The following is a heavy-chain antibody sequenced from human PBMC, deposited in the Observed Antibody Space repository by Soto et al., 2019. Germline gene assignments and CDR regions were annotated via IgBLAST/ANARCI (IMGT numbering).Heavy chain of an antibody. J-gene: IGHJ6*02. CDR1: GFTFSSYA. V-gene: IGHV3-30*04. D-gene: IGHD5-18*01. CDR3: ARDRRIQLWGKLYGMYV. CDR2: ISYDGRNK. Sequence: GGSLRLSCAASGFTFSSYAMHWVRQAPGKGLEWVAVISYDGRNKYYADSVKGRFTISRDNSKNTLYLQMNSLRAEDTAVYYCARDRRIQLWGKLYGMYVWGQGTTVTVSS.